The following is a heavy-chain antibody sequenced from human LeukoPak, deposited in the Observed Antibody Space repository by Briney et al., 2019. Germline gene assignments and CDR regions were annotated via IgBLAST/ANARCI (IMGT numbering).Heavy chain of an antibody. CDR3: ARDGGVVRGYYYGMDV. CDR1: GFTFSSYG. J-gene: IGHJ6*02. CDR2: ITSHGGSA. D-gene: IGHD3-10*01. Sequence: GGSLRLSCSASGFTFSSYGIHWVRQAPGKGLEYVSTITSHGGSAYYAYSVKGRFTISRDNSKNTLYLQMNSLRAEDTAVYYCARDGGVVRGYYYGMDVWGQGTTVTVSS. V-gene: IGHV3-64*04.